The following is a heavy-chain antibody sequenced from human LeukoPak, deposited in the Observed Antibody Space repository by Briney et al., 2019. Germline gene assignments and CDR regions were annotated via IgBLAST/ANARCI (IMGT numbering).Heavy chain of an antibody. D-gene: IGHD2-2*01. V-gene: IGHV4-4*09. CDR1: GGSISSYY. Sequence: PSETLSLTCTVSGGSISSYYWSWIRQPPGKGLEWIGYIYTSGSTNYNPSLKSRVTISVDTSKNQFSLKLSSVTAADTAVYYCARWGYGSSTSCFYYMDVWGKGTTVTVSS. CDR3: ARWGYGSSTSCFYYMDV. CDR2: IYTSGST. J-gene: IGHJ6*03.